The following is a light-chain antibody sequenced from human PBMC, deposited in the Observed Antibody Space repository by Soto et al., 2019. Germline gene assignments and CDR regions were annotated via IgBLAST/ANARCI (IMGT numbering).Light chain of an antibody. CDR2: GAS. J-gene: IGKJ5*01. V-gene: IGKV3-20*01. CDR3: QQYGKALSIT. CDR1: QSVSSRF. Sequence: EIVLTQSPGTLSLSPGERATLSCRASQSVSSRFLAWYQQKPGQAPRLLMYGASSRATGIPDRFSGTGSGTDFTLTISRLEPEDFAVYYCQQYGKALSITFGQGTRLEIK.